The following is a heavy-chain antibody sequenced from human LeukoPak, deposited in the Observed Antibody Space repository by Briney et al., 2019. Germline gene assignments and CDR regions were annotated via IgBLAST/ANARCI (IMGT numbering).Heavy chain of an antibody. CDR3: AREFGEYQLLYINWFDP. CDR1: GFTFSSYS. CDR2: ISSSSSTI. Sequence: GRSLRLSCAASGFTFSSYSMNWVRQAPGKGLEWVSYISSSSSTIYYADSVKGRFTISRDNAKNSLYLQMNSLRAEDTAVYYCAREFGEYQLLYINWFDPWGQGTLVTVSS. D-gene: IGHD2-2*02. V-gene: IGHV3-48*01. J-gene: IGHJ5*02.